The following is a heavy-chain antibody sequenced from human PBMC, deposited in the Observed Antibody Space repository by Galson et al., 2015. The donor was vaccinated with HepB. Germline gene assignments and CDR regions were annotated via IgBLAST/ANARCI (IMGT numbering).Heavy chain of an antibody. J-gene: IGHJ4*02. CDR2: ISAYNGNT. V-gene: IGHV1-18*01. CDR3: ARVRLAARPGPFDY. D-gene: IGHD6-6*01. Sequence: KVSCKASGYTFTSYGISWVRQAPGQGLEWMGWISAYNGNTNYAQKLQGRVTMTTDTSTSTAYMELRSLRSDDTAVYYCARVRLAARPGPFDYWGQGTLVTVSS. CDR1: GYTFTSYG.